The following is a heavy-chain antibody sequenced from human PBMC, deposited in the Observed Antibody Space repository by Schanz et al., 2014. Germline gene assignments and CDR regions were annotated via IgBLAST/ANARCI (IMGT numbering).Heavy chain of an antibody. Sequence: QVQLVDSGGGLVKPGGSLRLSCTASGFPFSDYFMAWIRQPPGRGLEWVSYIGNGGVTIYYADSVKGRFTISRDNSKNALYLQRNSLRPEDTAVYYCAKYRGYYRVSGSYRELEYWGQGAPVTVAS. J-gene: IGHJ4*02. CDR2: IGNGGVTI. D-gene: IGHD3-10*01. V-gene: IGHV3-11*01. CDR1: GFPFSDYF. CDR3: AKYRGYYRVSGSYRELEY.